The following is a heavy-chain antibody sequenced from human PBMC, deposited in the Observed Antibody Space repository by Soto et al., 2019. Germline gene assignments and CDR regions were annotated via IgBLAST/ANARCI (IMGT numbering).Heavy chain of an antibody. CDR3: ARPSGSYLYYFDY. V-gene: IGHV4-39*01. J-gene: IGHJ4*02. D-gene: IGHD1-26*01. CDR2: IYHSGST. Sequence: PSETLSLTCTVSGGSISSSSYYWGWIRQPPGKGLEWIVSIYHSGSTYYNPSLKSRVTISVDRSKNQFSLKLSSVTAADTAVYYCARPSGSYLYYFDYWGQGTLVTVSS. CDR1: GGSISSSSYY.